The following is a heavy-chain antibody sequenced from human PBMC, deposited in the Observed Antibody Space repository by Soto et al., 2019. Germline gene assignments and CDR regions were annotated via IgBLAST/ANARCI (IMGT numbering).Heavy chain of an antibody. CDR1: GFTFSSYG. D-gene: IGHD6-6*01. CDR3: ARDTLRIAARPRGSPFDY. J-gene: IGHJ4*02. CDR2: IWYDGSNK. Sequence: PGGSLRLSCAASGFTFSSYGMHWVRQAPGKGLEWVAVIWYDGSNKYYADSVKGRFTISRDNSKNTLYLQMNSLRAEDTAVYYCARDTLRIAARPRGSPFDYWGQGTLVTVSS. V-gene: IGHV3-33*01.